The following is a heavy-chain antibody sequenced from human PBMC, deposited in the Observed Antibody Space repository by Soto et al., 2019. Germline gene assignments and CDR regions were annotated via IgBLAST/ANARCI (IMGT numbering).Heavy chain of an antibody. J-gene: IGHJ4*02. CDR3: ARAPYNHNVGDFDF. Sequence: EVRLVQSGVELKNPGESLRISCQGSGYRFTNFWIGWVRQRPGKGLEWMGIIYSRDSDTRYSPSFQGQVTISVDSSISTAYLQWSSLKASDTAIYYCARAPYNHNVGDFDFWGQGTLVTVSS. D-gene: IGHD1-1*01. V-gene: IGHV5-51*01. CDR1: GYRFTNFW. CDR2: IYSRDSDT.